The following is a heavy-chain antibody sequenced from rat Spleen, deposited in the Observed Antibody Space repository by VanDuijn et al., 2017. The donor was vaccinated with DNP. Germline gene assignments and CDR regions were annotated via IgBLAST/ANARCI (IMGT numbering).Heavy chain of an antibody. CDR1: GFTFSDHN. V-gene: IGHV5-7*01. CDR2: ISYDGSNT. Sequence: EVQLVESGGGLVQPGRSMKLSCAASGFTFSDHNMAWVRQAPKKSLEWVATISYDGSNTHYRDSVKGRFTISRENAKNTLHLQMDSLRSEDTATYYCTSNPHIRTAAPFDYWGQGVMVTVSS. CDR3: TSNPHIRTAAPFDY. J-gene: IGHJ2*01. D-gene: IGHD3-8*01.